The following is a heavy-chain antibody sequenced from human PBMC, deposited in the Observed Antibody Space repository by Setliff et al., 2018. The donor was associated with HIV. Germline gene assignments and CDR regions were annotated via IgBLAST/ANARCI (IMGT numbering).Heavy chain of an antibody. CDR2: IYYSGST. J-gene: IGHJ4*02. V-gene: IGHV4-39*01. CDR3: ARHGAQ. Sequence: SETLSLTCAVSGASISSTSYYWGWVRQPPGKGLEWIGSIYYSGSTYYNPSLKSRLTISVDTSRNQFSLKLSSLTAADTAVHYCARHGAQWGQGTLVTVSS. D-gene: IGHD1-26*01. CDR1: GASISSTSYY.